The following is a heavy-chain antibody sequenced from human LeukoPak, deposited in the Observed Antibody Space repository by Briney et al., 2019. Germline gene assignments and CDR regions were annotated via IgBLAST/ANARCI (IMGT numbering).Heavy chain of an antibody. D-gene: IGHD1-26*01. J-gene: IGHJ4*02. CDR1: GFTFSGST. CDR2: IRSKVNNYAT. CDR3: NTEGRAGDTPFDH. V-gene: IGHV3-73*01. Sequence: QAGGSLRLSCAASGFTFSGSTMHWVRQPSGKVLEWVGRIRSKVNNYATAYAASVKGRFTISRDDSKNTAYLQMNSLKTEDTAVYYCNTEGRAGDTPFDHWGQGTLVTVSS.